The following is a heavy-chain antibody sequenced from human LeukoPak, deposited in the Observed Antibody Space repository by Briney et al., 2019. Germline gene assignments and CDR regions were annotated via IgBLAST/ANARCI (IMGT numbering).Heavy chain of an antibody. Sequence: GGSLRLSCAASGFTFSSYSMNWVRQAPGKGLEWVSSISSSSSYIYYADSVKGRFTISRDNAKNSLYLQMNSLRAEDTAVYYCARDSAVVVVPAAIWFDPWGQGTLVTVSS. J-gene: IGHJ5*02. V-gene: IGHV3-21*01. CDR2: ISSSSSYI. CDR3: ARDSAVVVVPAAIWFDP. CDR1: GFTFSSYS. D-gene: IGHD2-2*02.